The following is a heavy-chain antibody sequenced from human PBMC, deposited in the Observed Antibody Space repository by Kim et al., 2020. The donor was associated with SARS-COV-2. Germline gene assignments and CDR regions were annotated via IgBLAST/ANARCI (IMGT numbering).Heavy chain of an antibody. CDR3: ARGTPSSDVLRYFDWLSYSDYYFDY. Sequence: GGSLRLSCAASGFTFSSYSMNWVRQAPGKGLEWVSSISSSSSYIYYADSVKGRFTISRDNAKNSLYLQMNSLRAEDTAVYYCARGTPSSDVLRYFDWLSYSDYYFDYWGQGTLVTVSS. CDR2: ISSSSSYI. D-gene: IGHD3-9*01. V-gene: IGHV3-21*01. J-gene: IGHJ4*02. CDR1: GFTFSSYS.